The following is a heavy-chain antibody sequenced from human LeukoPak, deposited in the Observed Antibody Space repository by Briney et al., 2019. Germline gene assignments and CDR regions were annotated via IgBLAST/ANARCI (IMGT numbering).Heavy chain of an antibody. CDR2: IKQDGSEK. CDR3: ARRRGYNSIFDS. Sequence: PGGSLRLSCAASGFTFSSYWMTCVRQAPGKGVVWVANIKQDGSEKYYVDSVKGRFTISRDNAKNSLYLQMNSLRAEYTALYYCARRRGYNSIFDSWGQGTLVTVSS. V-gene: IGHV3-7*05. D-gene: IGHD5-18*01. CDR1: GFTFSSYW. J-gene: IGHJ4*02.